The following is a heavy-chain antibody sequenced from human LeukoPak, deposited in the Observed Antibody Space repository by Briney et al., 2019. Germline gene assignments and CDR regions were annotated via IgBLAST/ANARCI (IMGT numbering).Heavy chain of an antibody. V-gene: IGHV3-7*01. CDR3: ARVFGAYDSIDC. J-gene: IGHJ4*02. D-gene: IGHD5-12*01. CDR2: IKQDGSER. Sequence: GGSQRLSCAASGFSMSGYWMSWVRQAPGKGLEWVANIKQDGSERHYADSVKGRFTISRDNAQNSLYLQMNSLRAEETAVYYCARVFGAYDSIDCWGQGTLVTVS. CDR1: GFSMSGYW.